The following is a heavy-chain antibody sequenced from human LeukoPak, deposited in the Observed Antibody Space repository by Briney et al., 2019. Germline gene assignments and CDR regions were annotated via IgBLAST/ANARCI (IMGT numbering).Heavy chain of an antibody. CDR2: INHSGST. J-gene: IGHJ6*03. V-gene: IGHV4-34*01. CDR3: ARGGTMVRGAIPLGYYMDV. CDR1: GGSFSGYY. D-gene: IGHD3-10*01. Sequence: SETLSLTCAVYGGSFSGYYWSWIRQPPGKGLEWIGEINHSGSTNYNPSLKSRVTISVDTSKNRFSLKLSSVTAADTAVYYCARGGTMVRGAIPLGYYMDVWGKGTTVTVSS.